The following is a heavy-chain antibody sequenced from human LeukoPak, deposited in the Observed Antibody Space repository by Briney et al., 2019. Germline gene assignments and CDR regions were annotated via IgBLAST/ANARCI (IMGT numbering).Heavy chain of an antibody. CDR2: IWYDGSNK. V-gene: IGHV3-33*01. CDR1: GFTFSSYG. J-gene: IGHJ4*02. CDR3: ARNRLRDGYNSLDY. Sequence: QPGGSLRLSCAASGFTFSSYGMHWVRQAPGKGLEWVAVIWYDGSNKYYADSVKGRFTISRDNSKNTLYLQMNSLTAEDTAVYYCARNRLRDGYNSLDYWGQGTLVTVSS. D-gene: IGHD5-24*01.